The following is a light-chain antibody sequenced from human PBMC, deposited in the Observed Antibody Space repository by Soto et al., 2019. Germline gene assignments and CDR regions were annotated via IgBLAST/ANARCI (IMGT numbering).Light chain of an antibody. V-gene: IGLV2-8*01. CDR2: EVT. Sequence: QSVLTQPPSASGSPGQSVTISCTGTSSDVGGYNYVSWYQQHPGKAPKLIIYEVTKRPSGVPDRFSGSKSGNTASLTVSGLLAEDEADYYCASYAGSNKVFGTGTKLTVL. CDR3: ASYAGSNKV. J-gene: IGLJ1*01. CDR1: SSDVGGYNY.